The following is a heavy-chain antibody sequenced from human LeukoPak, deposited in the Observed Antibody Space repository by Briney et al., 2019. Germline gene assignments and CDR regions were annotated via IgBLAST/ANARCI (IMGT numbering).Heavy chain of an antibody. D-gene: IGHD3-3*01. CDR2: IKQDGTEK. Sequence: GGSLRLSCAASGLTFSTYWMAWVRQAPGKGLEWVANIKQDGTEKYYVDSVKGRFTISRDNAKNSVYLQMNSLTAEDTAVYYCARDRMPVLEWFLDYSGQGTLVTVSS. V-gene: IGHV3-7*01. J-gene: IGHJ4*02. CDR3: ARDRMPVLEWFLDY. CDR1: GLTFSTYW.